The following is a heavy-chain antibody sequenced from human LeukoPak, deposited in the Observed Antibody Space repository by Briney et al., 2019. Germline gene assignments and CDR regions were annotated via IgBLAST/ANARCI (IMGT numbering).Heavy chain of an antibody. Sequence: SETLSLTCTVSGGSISSYYWSWLRQPPGKGLEWIGYIYYSGSTNYNPSLKSRVTISVDTSKNQFSLKLSSVTAADTAVYYWAREGYSYGYGYWGQGTLVTVSS. D-gene: IGHD5-18*01. J-gene: IGHJ4*02. CDR3: AREGYSYGYGY. V-gene: IGHV4-59*01. CDR1: GGSISSYY. CDR2: IYYSGST.